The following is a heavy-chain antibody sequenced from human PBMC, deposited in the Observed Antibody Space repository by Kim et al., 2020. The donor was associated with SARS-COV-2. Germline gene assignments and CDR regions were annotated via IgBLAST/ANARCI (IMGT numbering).Heavy chain of an antibody. V-gene: IGHV3-30*04. CDR3: ARDRFGVVVVPAAISWFDP. J-gene: IGHJ5*02. CDR2: ISYDGSNK. Sequence: GGSLRLSCAASGFTFSSYAMHWVRQAPGKGLDWVAVISYDGSNKYYADSVKGRFTISRDNSKNTLYLQMNSLRAEDTAVYFCARDRFGVVVVPAAISWFDPWGQGTLVTVSS. D-gene: IGHD2-2*02. CDR1: GFTFSSYA.